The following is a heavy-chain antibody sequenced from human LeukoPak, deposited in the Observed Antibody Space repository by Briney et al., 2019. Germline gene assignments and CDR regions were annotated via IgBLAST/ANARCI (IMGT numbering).Heavy chain of an antibody. CDR2: ISAYNGNT. V-gene: IGHV1-18*01. J-gene: IGHJ4*02. Sequence: ASVKVSCKASGYSFTDKYMHWVRQAPGQGLEWMGWISAYNGNTNYAQKLQGRVTMTTDTPTSTAYMELRSLRSDDTAVYYCARDPRGDGYNRYFDYWGQGTLVTVSS. CDR3: ARDPRGDGYNRYFDY. D-gene: IGHD5-24*01. CDR1: GYSFTDKY.